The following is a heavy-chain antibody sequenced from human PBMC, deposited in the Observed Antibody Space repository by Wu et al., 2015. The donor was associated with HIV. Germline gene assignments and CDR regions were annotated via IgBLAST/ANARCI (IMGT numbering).Heavy chain of an antibody. CDR2: INPNSGGT. V-gene: IGHV1-2*02. CDR3: ARAHMTTVTHYYYYMDV. J-gene: IGHJ6*03. CDR1: GYTFTGYY. Sequence: QVQLVQSGAEVKKPGASVKVSCKASGYTFTGYYMHWVRQAPGQGLEWMGWINPNSGGTNYAQKFQGRVTMTRDTSISTAYMELSRLRSDDTAVYYCARAHMTTVTHYYYYMDVWGKGTTVTVSS. D-gene: IGHD4-11*01.